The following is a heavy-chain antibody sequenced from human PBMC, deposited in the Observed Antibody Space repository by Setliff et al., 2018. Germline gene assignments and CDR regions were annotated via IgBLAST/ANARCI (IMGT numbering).Heavy chain of an antibody. Sequence: SETLSLTCAVSGYSISSGYYWGWIRQPPGKGLEWIGSIYHSGSAYYNPSLKSRVTISVDTSKNQFSLKLSSVTAADTAVYYCARHVFGVVTSFNWFDPWGQGPLVTVSS. D-gene: IGHD3-3*01. CDR3: ARHVFGVVTSFNWFDP. V-gene: IGHV4-38-2*01. J-gene: IGHJ5*02. CDR1: GYSISSGYY. CDR2: IYHSGSA.